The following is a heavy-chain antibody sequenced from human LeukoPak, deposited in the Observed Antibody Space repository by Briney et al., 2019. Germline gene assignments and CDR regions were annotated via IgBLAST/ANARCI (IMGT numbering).Heavy chain of an antibody. V-gene: IGHV3-23*01. CDR3: ATYRQVLLPFES. Sequence: GGSLRLSCVASGFTFSTFAMVWVRQPPGKGLEWVSSIFPSGGEIHYADSVRGRFTISRDNSKSTLSLQMNSLRAEDTAIYYCATYRQVLLPFESWGQGTLVTVSS. D-gene: IGHD2-8*02. J-gene: IGHJ4*02. CDR2: IFPSGGEI. CDR1: GFTFSTFA.